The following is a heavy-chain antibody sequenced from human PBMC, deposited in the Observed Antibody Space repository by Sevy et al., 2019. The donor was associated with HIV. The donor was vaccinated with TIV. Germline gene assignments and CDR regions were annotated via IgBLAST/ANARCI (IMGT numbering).Heavy chain of an antibody. Sequence: GGSLRLSCVVSGFTFSDHYVDWVRQAPGKGLEWVGRIRNRPNSYTTEYAASVEGRFTISRDDSKNSLYLQMNSLKTEDSAVYYCVRGPNCGVGGCQQISPYCLDVWGKGATVTVSS. V-gene: IGHV3-72*01. CDR3: VRGPNCGVGGCQQISPYCLDV. D-gene: IGHD2-21*01. J-gene: IGHJ6*03. CDR2: IRNRPNSYTT. CDR1: GFTFSDHY.